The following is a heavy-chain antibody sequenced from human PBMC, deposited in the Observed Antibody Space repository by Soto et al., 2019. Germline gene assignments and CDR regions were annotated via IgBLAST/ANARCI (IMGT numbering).Heavy chain of an antibody. J-gene: IGHJ4*02. V-gene: IGHV3-30-3*01. CDR3: ARGPITQTSFIDH. Sequence: QVQVVGSGGGVVQPGGSLRLSCEASGFTFSSYPMHWVRQAPGKGLEWVTLISYDGSDQYYADSVKGRFTISRDNSKDTLYLQMHSLTSDDTAVYFCARGPITQTSFIDHWGQGTLVTVSS. D-gene: IGHD1-20*01. CDR1: GFTFSSYP. CDR2: ISYDGSDQ.